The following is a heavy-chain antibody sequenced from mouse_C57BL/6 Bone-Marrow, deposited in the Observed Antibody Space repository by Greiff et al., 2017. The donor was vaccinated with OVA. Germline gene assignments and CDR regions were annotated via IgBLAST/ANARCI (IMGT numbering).Heavy chain of an antibody. CDR1: GYTFTSYG. CDR3: ARSSNWDAAY. Sequence: VKLMESGAELARPGASVKLSCKASGYTFTSYGISWVKQRTGQGLEWIGEIYPRSGNTYYNEKFKGKATLTADKSSSTAYMELRSLTSEDSAVYFCARSSNWDAAYWGQGTLVTVSA. V-gene: IGHV1-81*01. CDR2: IYPRSGNT. D-gene: IGHD4-1*01. J-gene: IGHJ3*01.